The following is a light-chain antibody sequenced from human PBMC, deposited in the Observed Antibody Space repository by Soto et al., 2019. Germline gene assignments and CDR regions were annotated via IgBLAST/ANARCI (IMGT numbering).Light chain of an antibody. CDR2: DAS. V-gene: IGKV3-11*01. J-gene: IGKJ1*01. CDR1: QSVSSY. CDR3: KQRSNWPPWT. Sequence: ELVLTQSPATLSLSPEERATLSCRASQSVSSYLAWYQQKPGKAPRLLIYDASNRATGIPARFSGSGSGTAFYLTISLLEPEALAVYYGKQRSNWPPWTFGQGTKVQIE.